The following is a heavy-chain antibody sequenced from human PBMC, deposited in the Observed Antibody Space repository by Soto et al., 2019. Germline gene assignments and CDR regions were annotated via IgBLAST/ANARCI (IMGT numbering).Heavy chain of an antibody. CDR2: MNPNSGNT. CDR1: GYTFSDYD. Sequence: ASVKVSCKASGYTFSDYDINWVRQATGQGLQWMGWMNPNSGNTGYAQKFQGRVTMTRNTSISTAYMELSSLRSEDTAVYYCARGFSGYDSSGYYHAFDIWGQGTMVTVSS. V-gene: IGHV1-8*01. D-gene: IGHD3-22*01. CDR3: ARGFSGYDSSGYYHAFDI. J-gene: IGHJ3*02.